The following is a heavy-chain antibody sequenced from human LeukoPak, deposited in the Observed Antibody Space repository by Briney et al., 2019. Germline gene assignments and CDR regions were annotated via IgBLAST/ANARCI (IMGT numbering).Heavy chain of an antibody. CDR1: GFTFSGSS. V-gene: IGHV3-48*04. D-gene: IGHD6-19*01. Sequence: GSLSLSCAASGFTFSGSSMNWVRQAPGKGLEWVSYISSASTTIYYADSVKGRFTISRDNAKNSLYLQMNSLRAEDTAVYYCASGYSSGPVYWGQGNLVTVSS. J-gene: IGHJ4*02. CDR2: ISSASTTI. CDR3: ASGYSSGPVY.